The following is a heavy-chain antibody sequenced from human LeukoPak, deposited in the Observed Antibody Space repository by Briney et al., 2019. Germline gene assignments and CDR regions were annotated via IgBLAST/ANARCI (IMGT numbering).Heavy chain of an antibody. V-gene: IGHV1-46*01. CDR1: GYAFTSYY. D-gene: IGHD6-13*01. CDR3: ARDVAIAAAGYYFDY. J-gene: IGHJ4*02. Sequence: ASVKVSCKASGYAFTSYYMHWVPQAPGQGLEWMGIISPSGGSTSYAQKFQGRVTMTRDTSTSTVYMELSSLRSEDTAVYYCARDVAIAAAGYYFDYWGQGTLVTVSS. CDR2: ISPSGGST.